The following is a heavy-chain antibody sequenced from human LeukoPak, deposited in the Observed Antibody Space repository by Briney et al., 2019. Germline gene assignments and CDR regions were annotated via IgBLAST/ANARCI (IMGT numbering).Heavy chain of an antibody. V-gene: IGHV4-34*01. J-gene: IGHJ6*03. CDR3: ARSSYYYDSSGYSYYNYYYMDV. Sequence: SETLSLTCAVYGGSFSGYYWSWIRQPPGKGLEWIGEINHSGSTNYSPSLKSRVTISVDTSKNQFSLKLSSVTAADTAVYYCARSSYYYDSSGYSYYNYYYMDVWGKGTTVTVSS. CDR1: GGSFSGYY. CDR2: INHSGST. D-gene: IGHD3-22*01.